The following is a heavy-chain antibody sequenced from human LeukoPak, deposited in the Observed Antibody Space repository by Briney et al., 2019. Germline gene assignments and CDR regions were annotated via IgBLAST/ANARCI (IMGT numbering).Heavy chain of an antibody. CDR2: IYPGDSDT. Sequence: GESLKISCKASGYRFTSYWIGWVRQMPGKGLEWMGIIYPGDSDTRYSPSFQGQVTISADRSINTAYLHWSSLQASDTAMYYCVGLRLGELSSEPFDYWGQGIQVTVSS. CDR1: GYRFTSYW. J-gene: IGHJ4*02. D-gene: IGHD3-16*02. V-gene: IGHV5-51*01. CDR3: VGLRLGELSSEPFDY.